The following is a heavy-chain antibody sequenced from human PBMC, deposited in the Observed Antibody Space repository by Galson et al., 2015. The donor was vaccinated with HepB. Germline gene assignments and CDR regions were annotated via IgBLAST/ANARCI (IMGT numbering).Heavy chain of an antibody. CDR2: IIPIFGTA. D-gene: IGHD3-10*01. J-gene: IGHJ6*02. CDR3: ARAGSGSGGMDV. CDR1: GGTFSSYA. V-gene: IGHV1-69*13. Sequence: SVKVSCKASGGTFSSYAISWARQAPGQGLEWMGGIIPIFGTANYAQKFQGRVTITADESTSTAYMELSSLRSEDTAVYYCARAGSGSGGMDVWGQGTTVTVSS.